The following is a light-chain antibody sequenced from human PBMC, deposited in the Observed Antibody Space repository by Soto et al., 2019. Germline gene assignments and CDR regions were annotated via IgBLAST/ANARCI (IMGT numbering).Light chain of an antibody. CDR2: EVT. CDR1: SSDVGTYNY. J-gene: IGLJ1*01. CDR3: SSYTGSSTLYV. V-gene: IGLV2-14*01. Sequence: QSVLTQPASVSGSPGQSITISCTGTSSDVGTYNYVSWYQQHPGKAPKVMIYEVTYRPSGVSNRFSGSKSGNTASLTISGLQAEDEAEYYCSSYTGSSTLYVFATGTKATVL.